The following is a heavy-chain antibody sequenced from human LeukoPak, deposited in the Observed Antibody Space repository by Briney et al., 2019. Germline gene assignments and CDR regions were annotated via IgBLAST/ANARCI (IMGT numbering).Heavy chain of an antibody. J-gene: IGHJ4*02. CDR3: ARSRGPGNHYFDS. Sequence: GGSLRLSCAASGFTFSSYAMSWVRQAPRKGLEWVSTSSDTTYYTDSVKGRFTISRDTSKNTLYLQMNSLGAADTAVYYCARSRGPGNHYFDSWGQGALVTVSS. CDR2: SSDTT. V-gene: IGHV3-23*01. D-gene: IGHD4-23*01. CDR1: GFTFSSYA.